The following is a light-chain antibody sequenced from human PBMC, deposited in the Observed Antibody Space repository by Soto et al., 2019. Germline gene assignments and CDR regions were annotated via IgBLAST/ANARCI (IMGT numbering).Light chain of an antibody. CDR2: TGS. J-gene: IGKJ4*01. CDR1: QGIKNW. Sequence: DIQMTQSPSYVSASVGDRVTITCRASQGIKNWLAWYQQKPGKAPNLLIYTGSSLQSGVPSRFSGSGSGTDFILTISSLQPDDFATYYCQQYSTYPLTFGGGTRVEIK. V-gene: IGKV1-12*01. CDR3: QQYSTYPLT.